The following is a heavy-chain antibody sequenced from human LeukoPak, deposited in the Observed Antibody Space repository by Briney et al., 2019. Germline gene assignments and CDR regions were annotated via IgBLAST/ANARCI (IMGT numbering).Heavy chain of an antibody. CDR3: ASTYCGGDCYSGDAFDI. D-gene: IGHD2-21*02. CDR1: GFTFSSYA. Sequence: GGSLRLSCAASGFTFSSYAMSWVRQAPGKGLEWVSVIYSGGSTYYADSVKGRFTISRDNSKNTLYLQMNSLRAEDTAVYYCASTYCGGDCYSGDAFDIWGQGTMVTVSS. V-gene: IGHV3-66*01. CDR2: IYSGGST. J-gene: IGHJ3*02.